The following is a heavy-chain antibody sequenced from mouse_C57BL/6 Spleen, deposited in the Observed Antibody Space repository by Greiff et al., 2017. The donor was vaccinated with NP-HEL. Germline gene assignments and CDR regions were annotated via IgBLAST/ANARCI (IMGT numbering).Heavy chain of an antibody. V-gene: IGHV5-6*01. Sequence: EVMLVESGGDLVKPGGSLKLSCAASGFTFSSYGMSWVRQTPDKRLEWVATISSGGSYTYYPDSVKGRFTISRDNAKNTLYLQMSSLKSEDTAMYYCARYDYDRGLYFDYWGQGTTLTVSS. CDR3: ARYDYDRGLYFDY. J-gene: IGHJ2*01. CDR1: GFTFSSYG. D-gene: IGHD2-4*01. CDR2: ISSGGSYT.